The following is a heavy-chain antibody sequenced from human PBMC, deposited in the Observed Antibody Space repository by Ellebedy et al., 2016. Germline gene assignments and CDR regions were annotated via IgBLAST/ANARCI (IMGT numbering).Heavy chain of an antibody. CDR2: IYYSGST. CDR1: GGSISSYY. Sequence: SETLSLTCTVSGGSISSYYWSWIRQPPGKGLEWIGYIYYSGSTNYNPSLKSRVTISVDTSKNQFSLKLSSVTAADTAVYYCARGGYYDFWSGYYSLDYYYGMDVWGQGTTVTVSS. D-gene: IGHD3-3*01. J-gene: IGHJ6*02. CDR3: ARGGYYDFWSGYYSLDYYYGMDV. V-gene: IGHV4-59*01.